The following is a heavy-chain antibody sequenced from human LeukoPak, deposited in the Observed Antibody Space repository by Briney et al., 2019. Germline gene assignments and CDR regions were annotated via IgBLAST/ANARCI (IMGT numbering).Heavy chain of an antibody. D-gene: IGHD3-22*01. CDR3: ARDWPPYYYDSSGPGGAFDI. CDR2: ISSSSSYI. V-gene: IGHV3-21*01. J-gene: IGHJ3*02. Sequence: GGSLRLSCAASGFTFSSYSMTWVRQAPGKGLEWVSSISSSSSYIYYADSVKGRFTISRDNAKNSLYLQMNSLRAEDTAVYYCARDWPPYYYDSSGPGGAFDIWGQGTMVTVSS. CDR1: GFTFSSYS.